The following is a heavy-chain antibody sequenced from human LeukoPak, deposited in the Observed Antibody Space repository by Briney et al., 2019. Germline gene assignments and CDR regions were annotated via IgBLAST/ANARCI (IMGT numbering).Heavy chain of an antibody. CDR1: GFSLMSTD. Sequence: PGGSLRLSCAVSGFSLMSTDMHWGRHAPRKGLEWISYIGKTFSTAYYADSVRGRFTISTDNAQNSLYLQMNSLRAEDTAVYYCTSYSYSGNYWGQGTPVTVSS. CDR3: TSYSYSGNY. D-gene: IGHD5-18*01. J-gene: IGHJ4*02. CDR2: IGKTFSTA. V-gene: IGHV3-48*01.